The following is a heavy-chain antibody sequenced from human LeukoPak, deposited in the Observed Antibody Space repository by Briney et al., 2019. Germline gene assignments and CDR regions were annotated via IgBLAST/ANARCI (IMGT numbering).Heavy chain of an antibody. CDR1: GYTFTSYG. CDR3: ARDQITMVRGAVFDY. V-gene: IGHV1-18*01. D-gene: IGHD3-10*01. Sequence: ASVKVSCKASGYTFTSYGISWVRQAPGQGLEWMGWISAYNGNTNYAQKLQGRVTMTTDTSTSTAYMELRSLRSDATAVYYCARDQITMVRGAVFDYWGQGTLVTVSS. CDR2: ISAYNGNT. J-gene: IGHJ4*02.